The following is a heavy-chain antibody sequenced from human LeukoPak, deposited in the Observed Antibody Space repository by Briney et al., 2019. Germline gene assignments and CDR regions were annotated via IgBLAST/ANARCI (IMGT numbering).Heavy chain of an antibody. J-gene: IGHJ6*02. CDR2: INNSVSN. V-gene: IGHV4-34*01. CDR3: ARNGNYYDSSGYPKPYYYYGMDV. Sequence: SETLSLTCAVYGVSFSGYYWSWIRQPPGKGLEWVGEINNSVSNNINPSLKSRITISVDTSKSQFSLTLSSVTAADTAVYYCARNGNYYDSSGYPKPYYYYGMDVWGQGTTVTVSS. CDR1: GVSFSGYY. D-gene: IGHD3-22*01.